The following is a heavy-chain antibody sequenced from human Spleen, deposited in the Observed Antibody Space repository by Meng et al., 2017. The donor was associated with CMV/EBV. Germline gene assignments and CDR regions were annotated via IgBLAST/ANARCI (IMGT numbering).Heavy chain of an antibody. CDR3: ARGIWILTGYYYFDY. CDR1: CVAIVISNYY. V-gene: IGHV4-39*07. J-gene: IGHJ4*02. D-gene: IGHD3-9*01. Sequence: QVQREGAVLGLVRVSVTVSLPRTLSCVAIVISNYYWGWIRQPPGTGLEYIGSISYTDITYSNPSLKSRITMSRDTSKNQFSLKLSSVTAADTAVYYCARGIWILTGYYYFDYWGQGTLVTVSS. CDR2: ISYTDIT.